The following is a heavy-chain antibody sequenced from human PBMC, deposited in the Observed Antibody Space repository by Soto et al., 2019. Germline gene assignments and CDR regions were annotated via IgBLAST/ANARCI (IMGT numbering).Heavy chain of an antibody. V-gene: IGHV2-5*01. Sequence: SGPTLVNPTQTLTLTCALSGFSVSARGVGVGWIRQPPGKALEWLAIIYWNDDKLYRPSLQSRLTITKDTSKNQVVLTMTNMDPVDTATYYCAHSPWGAAPDYWGQGTPVTVSS. J-gene: IGHJ4*02. D-gene: IGHD3-16*01. CDR1: GFSVSARGVG. CDR3: AHSPWGAAPDY. CDR2: IYWNDDK.